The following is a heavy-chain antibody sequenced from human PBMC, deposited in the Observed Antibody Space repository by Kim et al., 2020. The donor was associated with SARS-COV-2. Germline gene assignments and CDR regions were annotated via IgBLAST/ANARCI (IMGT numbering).Heavy chain of an antibody. CDR2: INPGNGNT. D-gene: IGHD3-16*01. J-gene: IGHJ4*02. CDR1: GYTFTSYT. V-gene: IGHV1-3*01. CDR3: ARTVMISFGRPIGGGDY. Sequence: ASVKVSCKASGYTFTSYTIHWVRQAPGQRLEWMGWINPGNGNTKYTQKFQGRVTITRDTSANTAYMELSSLRSEDTAVYYCARTVMISFGRPIGGGDYWGQGTLVTVSS.